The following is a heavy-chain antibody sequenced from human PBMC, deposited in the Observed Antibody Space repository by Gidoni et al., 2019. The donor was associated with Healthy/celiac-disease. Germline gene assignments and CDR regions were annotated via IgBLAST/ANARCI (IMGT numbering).Heavy chain of an antibody. V-gene: IGHV3-30*18. J-gene: IGHJ4*02. Sequence: QVQLVASGGGVVQPGRSLRLSCEASGFSLSSYGMHWVRQAPGKGLEWVTVISYDGSNKDYADSVKGRFTISRDNSKNTLYLQMNSLRAEDTAVYYCAKGGDGYNWFFDYWGQGTLVTVSS. CDR3: AKGGDGYNWFFDY. CDR2: ISYDGSNK. CDR1: GFSLSSYG. D-gene: IGHD5-12*01.